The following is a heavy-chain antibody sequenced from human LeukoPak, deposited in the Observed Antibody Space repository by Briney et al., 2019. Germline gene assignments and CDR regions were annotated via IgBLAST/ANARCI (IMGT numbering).Heavy chain of an antibody. CDR2: IYTSGST. V-gene: IGHV4-61*02. CDR1: GGSISSGSYY. J-gene: IGHJ4*02. CDR3: ARVGYYGVVRIFDY. Sequence: PSETLSLTCTVSGGSISSGSYYWRWIRQPAGKGLEWIGRIYTSGSTNYNPSLKSRVTISVDTSKNQFSLKLSSVTAADTAVYYCARVGYYGVVRIFDYWGQGTLVTVSS. D-gene: IGHD3-10*01.